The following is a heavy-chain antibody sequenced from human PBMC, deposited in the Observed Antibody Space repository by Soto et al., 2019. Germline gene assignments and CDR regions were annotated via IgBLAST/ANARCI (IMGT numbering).Heavy chain of an antibody. J-gene: IGHJ5*02. CDR2: IWYDGSNK. D-gene: IGHD3-3*01. CDR3: ARDQNHYDFWSGYPPRWFDP. CDR1: GFTFSSYG. V-gene: IGHV3-33*01. Sequence: PGGSLRLSCAASGFTFSSYGMHWVRQAPGKGLEWVAVIWYDGSNKYYADSVKGRFTISRDNSKNTLYLQMNSLRAEDTAVYYCARDQNHYDFWSGYPPRWFDPWGQGTLVTVSS.